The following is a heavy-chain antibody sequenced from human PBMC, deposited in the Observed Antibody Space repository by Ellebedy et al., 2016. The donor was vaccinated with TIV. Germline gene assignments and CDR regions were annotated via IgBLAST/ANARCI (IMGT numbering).Heavy chain of an antibody. CDR2: ISGSGGST. Sequence: GESLKISXAASGFTFSSYAMSWVRQAPGKGLEWVSAISGSGGSTYYADSVKGRFTISRDNSKNTLYLQMNSLRAEDTAVYYCARDLNDAFDIWGQGTMVTVSS. CDR3: ARDLNDAFDI. J-gene: IGHJ3*02. CDR1: GFTFSSYA. V-gene: IGHV3-23*01.